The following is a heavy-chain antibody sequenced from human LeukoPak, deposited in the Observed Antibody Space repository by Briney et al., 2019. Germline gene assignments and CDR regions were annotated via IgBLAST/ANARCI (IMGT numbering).Heavy chain of an antibody. Sequence: SETLSLTCAVYGGSFSGYYWSWIRQPPGKGLEWIGEINHSGSTNYNPSLKSRVTISVDTSKNQFSLKLSSVTAADTAVYYCARYRIGYGSGSIYYFDYWGQGTLVTVSS. J-gene: IGHJ4*02. CDR1: GGSFSGYY. D-gene: IGHD3-10*01. CDR2: INHSGST. V-gene: IGHV4-34*01. CDR3: ARYRIGYGSGSIYYFDY.